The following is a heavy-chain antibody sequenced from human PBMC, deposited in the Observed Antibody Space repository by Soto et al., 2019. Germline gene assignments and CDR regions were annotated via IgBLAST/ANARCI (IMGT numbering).Heavy chain of an antibody. CDR2: IYPGDSDI. J-gene: IGHJ6*02. Sequence: PGESLKISCKGFGYSFTSYWIGWVRQMPGKGLEWMGIIYPGDSDIRYSPSFQGQVTISADKSISTAYLQWSSLKASDTAMYYCARHLMTTTYYYYGMDVWGQGTTVTVSS. CDR1: GYSFTSYW. D-gene: IGHD3-16*01. V-gene: IGHV5-51*01. CDR3: ARHLMTTTYYYYGMDV.